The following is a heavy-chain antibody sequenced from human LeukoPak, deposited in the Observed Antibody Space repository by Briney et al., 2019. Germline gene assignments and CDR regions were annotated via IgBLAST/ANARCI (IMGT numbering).Heavy chain of an antibody. Sequence: PSETLSLTCTVSGGSISSYYWSWIRQPPGKGLEGIGYIYYSGSTNYNPSLKSRVTISVDTSKNQFSLKLSSVTAADTAVYYCARTTREYCSSTSCYYLDYWGQGTLVTVSS. D-gene: IGHD2-2*01. J-gene: IGHJ4*02. CDR1: GGSISSYY. CDR3: ARTTREYCSSTSCYYLDY. CDR2: IYYSGST. V-gene: IGHV4-59*08.